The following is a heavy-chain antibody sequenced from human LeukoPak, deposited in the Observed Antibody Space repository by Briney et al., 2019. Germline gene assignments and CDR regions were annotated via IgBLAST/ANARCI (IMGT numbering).Heavy chain of an antibody. CDR3: AKARSRRWLSHYYFDY. CDR2: IIGIGGST. D-gene: IGHD6-19*01. V-gene: IGHV3-23*01. J-gene: IGHJ4*02. CDR1: VFTLSRYA. Sequence: GGSLRLSCAHSVFTLSRYAISWVRPAPGKGLEWVSAIIGIGGSTYYPDSVKGRFTISRDNSKNTLYLQMNSLRAEDTAEYYWAKARSRRWLSHYYFDYWGQGTLVTVSS.